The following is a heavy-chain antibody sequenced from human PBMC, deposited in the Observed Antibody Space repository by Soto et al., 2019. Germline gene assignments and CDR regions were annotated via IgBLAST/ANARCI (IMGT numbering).Heavy chain of an antibody. D-gene: IGHD3-10*01. CDR3: ARHDFYGSGSSRTFFDY. CDR2: IYYSGST. Sequence: SETLSLTCTVSGGSISSSSYYWGWIRQPPGKGLEWIGSIYYSGSTYYNPSLKSRVTISVDTSKNQFSLKLSSVTAADTAVYYCARHDFYGSGSSRTFFDYWGQGTLVTVSS. V-gene: IGHV4-39*01. J-gene: IGHJ4*02. CDR1: GGSISSSSYY.